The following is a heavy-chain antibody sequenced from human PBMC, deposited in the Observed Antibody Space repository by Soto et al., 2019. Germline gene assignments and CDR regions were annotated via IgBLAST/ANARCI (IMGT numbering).Heavy chain of an antibody. V-gene: IGHV3-21*01. J-gene: IGHJ6*02. D-gene: IGHD2-2*02. CDR3: AREYTAWPLAYGLDV. Sequence: GGSLRLSCVGSGFTFSTYSINWVRQAPGKGLEWVSSISSRSDIYYADSVKGRFTISRDSAKNSVSLQMNSLRAEDTAVYYCAREYTAWPLAYGLDVWGQGTTVTVSS. CDR2: ISSRSDI. CDR1: GFTFSTYS.